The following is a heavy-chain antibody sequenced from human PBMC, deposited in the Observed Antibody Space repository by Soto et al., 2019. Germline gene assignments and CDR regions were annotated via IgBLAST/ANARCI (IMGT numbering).Heavy chain of an antibody. CDR1: GGTFSSYA. V-gene: IGHV1-69*01. D-gene: IGHD3-3*01. CDR2: IIPIFGPA. CDR3: ASSSYDLWSGYLDY. J-gene: IGHJ4*02. Sequence: QVQLVQSGAEVKKPGSSVKVSCKASGGTFSSYAINWVRQAPGQGLEWMGGIIPIFGPAKYAQKFQGRVSLTADEFTSTAYMEVSSLRSEDTAVYYCASSSYDLWSGYLDYWGQGTLVTVSS.